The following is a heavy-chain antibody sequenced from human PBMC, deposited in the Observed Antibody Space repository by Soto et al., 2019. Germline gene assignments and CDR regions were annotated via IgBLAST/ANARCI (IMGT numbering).Heavy chain of an antibody. Sequence: SETLSLTCTVSGGSISSYYWSWIRQPPGKGLEWIGYIYYSGSTNYNPSLKSRVTISVDTSKNQFSLKLSSVTAADTAVYYCERYYCSSTNCYYFDYWGQGTLVTVSS. D-gene: IGHD2-2*01. CDR1: GGSISSYY. J-gene: IGHJ4*02. CDR3: ERYYCSSTNCYYFDY. V-gene: IGHV4-59*01. CDR2: IYYSGST.